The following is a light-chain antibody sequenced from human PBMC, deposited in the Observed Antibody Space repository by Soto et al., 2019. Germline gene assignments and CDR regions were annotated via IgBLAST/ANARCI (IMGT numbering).Light chain of an antibody. V-gene: IGLV2-23*03. CDR3: CSYAGGSNV. CDR1: SSDVGSYKF. J-gene: IGLJ1*01. CDR2: EGS. Sequence: QSLLTQPACVRVYPGQSSTISCTRTSSDVGSYKFVSWYQQYPGKAPKLMIYEGSKRPSGVSDRFSGSKSGNTASLTISGLQAEDEADYFCCSYAGGSNVFGAGTKVTVL.